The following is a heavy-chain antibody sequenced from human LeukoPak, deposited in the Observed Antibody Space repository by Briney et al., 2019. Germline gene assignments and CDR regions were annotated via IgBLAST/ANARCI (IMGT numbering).Heavy chain of an antibody. J-gene: IGHJ4*02. CDR3: ARAGYYYDSSGYYEGAYYFDY. D-gene: IGHD3-22*01. Sequence: SETLSLTCTVSGGSISSYYWSWIRQPPGKGLEWIGYIYYSGSPNYNPSLKSRVTISVDTSKNQFSLKLSSVTAADTAVYYCARAGYYYDSSGYYEGAYYFDYWGQGTLVTVSS. CDR1: GGSISSYY. V-gene: IGHV4-59*01. CDR2: IYYSGSP.